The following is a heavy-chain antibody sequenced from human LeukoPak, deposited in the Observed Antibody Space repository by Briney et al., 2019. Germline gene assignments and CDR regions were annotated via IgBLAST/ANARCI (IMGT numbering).Heavy chain of an antibody. V-gene: IGHV4-4*07. CDR2: IYTSGST. CDR1: VGSISSYY. CDR3: ARDPTYNGATFDI. J-gene: IGHJ3*02. Sequence: SETLSLTCIVSVGSISSYYWSWLRQPAGKGLEWIGRIYTSGSTNYHPSLTSRVTMSVDTSKNQFSLKLSSVTAADTAVYYCARDPTYNGATFDIWGQGTMVTVSS. D-gene: IGHD1-1*01.